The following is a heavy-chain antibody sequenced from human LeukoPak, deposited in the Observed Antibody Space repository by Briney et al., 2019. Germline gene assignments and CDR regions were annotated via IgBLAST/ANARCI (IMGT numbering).Heavy chain of an antibody. V-gene: IGHV1-18*01. D-gene: IGHD3-10*01. Sequence: ASVTVSCKASGYTFTSYGISWVRQAPGQGLEWMGWISAYNGNTNYAQKLQGRVTMTTDTSTSTAYMELRSLRSDDTAVYYCAREASITMVRGVSLPTTGTADYWGQGTLVTVSS. CDR2: ISAYNGNT. CDR3: AREASITMVRGVSLPTTGTADY. J-gene: IGHJ4*02. CDR1: GYTFTSYG.